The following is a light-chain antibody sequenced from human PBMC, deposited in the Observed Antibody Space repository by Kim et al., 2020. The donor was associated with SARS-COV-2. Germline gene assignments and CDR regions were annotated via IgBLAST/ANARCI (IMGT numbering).Light chain of an antibody. CDR2: EAS. CDR1: QDISSW. Sequence: AAVGERVTITCRASQDISSWLGWYQQKPGKAPKVLIYEASNLQSGVPSRFSGSGSGTDFTLTINSLQPEDFATYYCQQIHSFPLTFGGGTKVDIK. J-gene: IGKJ4*01. V-gene: IGKV1D-12*01. CDR3: QQIHSFPLT.